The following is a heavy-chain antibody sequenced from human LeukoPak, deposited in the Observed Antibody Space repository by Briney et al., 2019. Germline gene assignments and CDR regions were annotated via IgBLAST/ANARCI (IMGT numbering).Heavy chain of an antibody. CDR3: ARTYSGSYNYYYYMDV. CDR1: GGSISGYY. CDR2: IYYSGRT. D-gene: IGHD1-26*01. V-gene: IGHV4-59*01. Sequence: SETLSLTCTVSGGSISGYYWSWIRQPPGKGLEWIGYIYYSGRTNYNPSLKSRVTTSVDTSKNQFSLKLSSVTAADTAVYYCARTYSGSYNYYYYMDVWGKGTTVTVSS. J-gene: IGHJ6*03.